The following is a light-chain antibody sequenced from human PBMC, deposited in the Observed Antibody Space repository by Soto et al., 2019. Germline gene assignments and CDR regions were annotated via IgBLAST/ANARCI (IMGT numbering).Light chain of an antibody. CDR1: SSDIGGYDY. J-gene: IGLJ2*01. CDR2: DVN. Sequence: QSALTQPASVSGSPGQSITLSCTGTSSDIGGYDYVSWYQRHPGKAPKLIIYDVNNRPSGVSNRFSGSKYGNPASLTISGLQAEDEADYYCTSYASGSTHVVFGGGTKLTVL. V-gene: IGLV2-14*01. CDR3: TSYASGSTHVV.